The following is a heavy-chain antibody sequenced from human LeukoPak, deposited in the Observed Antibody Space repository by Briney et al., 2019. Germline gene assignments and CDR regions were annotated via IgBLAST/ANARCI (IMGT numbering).Heavy chain of an antibody. CDR1: GFTFSSYT. J-gene: IGHJ5*02. CDR2: ISSSSSYI. CDR3: ARDVATISNWFDP. Sequence: PGGSLRLSCAASGFTFSSYTMNWVRQAPGKGLEWVSFISSSSSYIYYADSVKGRFTISRDNAKNSLYLQMNSLRAEDTAVYYCARDVATISNWFDPWGQGTLVTVSS. V-gene: IGHV3-21*01. D-gene: IGHD5-24*01.